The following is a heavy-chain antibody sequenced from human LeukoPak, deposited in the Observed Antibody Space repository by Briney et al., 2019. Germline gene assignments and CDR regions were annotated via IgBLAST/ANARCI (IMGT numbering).Heavy chain of an antibody. J-gene: IGHJ5*02. CDR1: GGSISNYY. V-gene: IGHV4-59*01. CDR3: AGVDNDSGSYRFDP. Sequence: SETLSLTCTVSGGSISNYYWRWLRQPPGKGLEWVGYIYYSGSTNYNPSLTSRVTISVDTSKNQLSLTLSSVTAADTAVYYCAGVDNDSGSYRFDPWGQGTLVTVSS. CDR2: IYYSGST. D-gene: IGHD3-10*01.